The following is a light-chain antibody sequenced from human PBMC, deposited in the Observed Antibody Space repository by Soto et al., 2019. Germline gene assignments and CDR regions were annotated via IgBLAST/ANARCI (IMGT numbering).Light chain of an antibody. V-gene: IGLV1-44*01. Sequence: QAVVTQPPSASGTPGQRVTISCSGSSSNIGSNTVNWYQQLPGTAPKLLIYSNNRRPSGVPDRFSGSKSGTSASLAISGLQSEDEADYYCAAWDDSLNGLVFGGGTQLTVL. J-gene: IGLJ2*01. CDR1: SSNIGSNT. CDR3: AAWDDSLNGLV. CDR2: SNN.